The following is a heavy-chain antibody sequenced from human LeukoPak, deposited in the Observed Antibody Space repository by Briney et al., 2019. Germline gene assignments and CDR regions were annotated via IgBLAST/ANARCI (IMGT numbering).Heavy chain of an antibody. CDR1: GYTFTSYG. V-gene: IGHV1-18*01. Sequence: ASVKVSCKASGYTFTSYGISWVRQAPGQGLEWMGWISAYNGNTNYAQKLQGRVTMTTDTSTSTAYMELRSLRSDDTAVYYCARTYCNRTRCSNWFDPWGQGTLVTVSS. CDR2: ISAYNGNT. D-gene: IGHD2-2*01. J-gene: IGHJ5*02. CDR3: ARTYCNRTRCSNWFDP.